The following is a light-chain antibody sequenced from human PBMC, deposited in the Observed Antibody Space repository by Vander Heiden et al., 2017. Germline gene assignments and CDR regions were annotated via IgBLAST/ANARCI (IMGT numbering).Light chain of an antibody. Sequence: DIQMTQSPSSLSASEGDRVTIPCQASRDMTKYIIWFQQKPGKAPQLLIYDTSNLQTGVPSRFRGSGSGTHFTVTVSGLHPEDIATYYCQQYADLPWTFGQGTKVEIK. CDR2: DTS. CDR3: QQYADLPWT. J-gene: IGKJ1*01. CDR1: RDMTKY. V-gene: IGKV1-33*01.